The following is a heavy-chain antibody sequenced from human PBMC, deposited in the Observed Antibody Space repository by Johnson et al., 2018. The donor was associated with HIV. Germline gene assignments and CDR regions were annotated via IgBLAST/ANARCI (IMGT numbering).Heavy chain of an antibody. Sequence: QVQLVESGGGLVQPGGSLRLSCAASGFTFSSYAMSWVRQAPGKGLEWVAFIRYDGSNKYYADSVKGRFTFSRNNSKNTLDLKMNSLRAEDVAVYYCAKEAMRSARYNWKVDAFDIWGLGKMVTVSS. J-gene: IGHJ3*02. D-gene: IGHD1-20*01. V-gene: IGHV3-30*02. CDR3: AKEAMRSARYNWKVDAFDI. CDR2: IRYDGSNK. CDR1: GFTFSSYA.